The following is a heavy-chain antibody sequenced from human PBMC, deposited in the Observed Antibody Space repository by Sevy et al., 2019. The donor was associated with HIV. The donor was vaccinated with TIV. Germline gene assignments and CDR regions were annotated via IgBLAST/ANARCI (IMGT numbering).Heavy chain of an antibody. V-gene: IGHV1-24*01. J-gene: IGHJ4*02. Sequence: ASVKVSCKVSGKTLTQLSMHWVRQAPGKGLEWMGSYDPEDDKRIYAQKFQGRVTMTEDTSTDTAYMELRILRSEDTEGKKKDCEKKVQGGITMTEDKSTDTAYMELRILRSEDTAVYYCATTKDYYESSGSPFDYWGQGTLVTVSS. CDR1: GKTLTQLS. CDR2: YDPEDDKR. CDR3: DCEKKVQGGITMTEDKSTDTAYMELRILRSEDTAVYYCATTKDYYESSGSPFDY. D-gene: IGHD3-16*01.